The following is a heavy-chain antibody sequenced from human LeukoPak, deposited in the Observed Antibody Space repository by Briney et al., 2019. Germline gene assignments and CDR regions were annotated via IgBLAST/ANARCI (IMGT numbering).Heavy chain of an antibody. Sequence: ASVKVSCKASGYTFTGYYMHWVRQAPGQGLEWKGWINPNSGGTNYAQKFQGRVTMTRDTSISTAYMELSRLRSDDTAVYYCASHIVGATHFDYWGQGTLVTVSS. V-gene: IGHV1-2*02. CDR2: INPNSGGT. J-gene: IGHJ4*02. D-gene: IGHD1-26*01. CDR1: GYTFTGYY. CDR3: ASHIVGATHFDY.